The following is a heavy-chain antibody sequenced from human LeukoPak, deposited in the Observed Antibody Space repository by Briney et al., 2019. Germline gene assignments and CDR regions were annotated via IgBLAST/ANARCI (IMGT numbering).Heavy chain of an antibody. J-gene: IGHJ4*02. CDR1: GFTFVSYA. V-gene: IGHV3-23*01. D-gene: IGHD5-24*01. CDR3: AKALDTYGYMRFDY. Sequence: GGSLRLSCATSGFTFVSYAMTWVRQPPGKGLEWVSAINGGGDTTYYADSVKARFTVSRDRPTNTLFLQMSSLRAEDSGMYYCAKALDTYGYMRFDYWGQGTLVTVSS. CDR2: INGGGDTT.